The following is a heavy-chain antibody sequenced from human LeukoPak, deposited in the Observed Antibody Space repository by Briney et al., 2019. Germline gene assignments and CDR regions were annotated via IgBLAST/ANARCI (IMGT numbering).Heavy chain of an antibody. Sequence: SETLSLTCAVYGGSFSGYYWSWIRQPPGKGLEWIGEINHSGSTNYNPSLKSRVTISVDTSKNQFSLKLSSVTAADTAVYYCARVSRYYDRSDIWGQGTMVTVSS. D-gene: IGHD3-22*01. CDR3: ARVSRYYDRSDI. V-gene: IGHV4-34*01. CDR1: GGSFSGYY. J-gene: IGHJ3*02. CDR2: INHSGST.